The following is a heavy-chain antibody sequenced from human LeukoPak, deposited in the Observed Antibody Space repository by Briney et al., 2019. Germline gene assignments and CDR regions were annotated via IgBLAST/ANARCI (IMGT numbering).Heavy chain of an antibody. J-gene: IGHJ6*02. D-gene: IGHD3-10*01. V-gene: IGHV4-4*02. CDR2: IYHSGST. Sequence: PSGTLSLTCAVSGGSISSSNWWSWVRQPPGKGLEWIGEIYHSGSTNYNPSLKSRVTISVDKSKNQFSLKLSSVTAADTAVYYCARDGPLWFGELPMDVWGQGTTVTVSS. CDR1: GGSISSSNW. CDR3: ARDGPLWFGELPMDV.